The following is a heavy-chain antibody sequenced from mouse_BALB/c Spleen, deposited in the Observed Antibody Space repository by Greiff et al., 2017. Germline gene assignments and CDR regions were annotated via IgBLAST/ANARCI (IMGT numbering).Heavy chain of an antibody. J-gene: IGHJ4*01. Sequence: QVQLKQSGPELVKPGASVKISCKASGYAFSSSWMNWVKQRPGQGLEWIGRIYPGDGDTNYNGKFKGKATLTADKSSSTAYMQLSSLTSVDSAVYFCASGYGSSLNYAMDYWGQGTSVTVSS. CDR3: ASGYGSSLNYAMDY. D-gene: IGHD1-1*01. CDR2: IYPGDGDT. CDR1: GYAFSSSW. V-gene: IGHV1-82*01.